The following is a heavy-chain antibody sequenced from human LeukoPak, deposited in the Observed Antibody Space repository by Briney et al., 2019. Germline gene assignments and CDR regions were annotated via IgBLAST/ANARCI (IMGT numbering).Heavy chain of an antibody. CDR1: GFTFRLYA. CDR3: ARDRGPYVGLASNWFDP. J-gene: IGHJ5*02. Sequence: GGSLRLSCTASGFTFRLYAMNWVRQAPGKGPEWVSAIGGTGDNTYYADSVRGRVTISRDNSKTTVYMQMSSLRSEATAMYYCARDRGPYVGLASNWFDPWGQGTLVTVSS. CDR2: IGGTGDNT. D-gene: IGHD3-16*01. V-gene: IGHV3-23*01.